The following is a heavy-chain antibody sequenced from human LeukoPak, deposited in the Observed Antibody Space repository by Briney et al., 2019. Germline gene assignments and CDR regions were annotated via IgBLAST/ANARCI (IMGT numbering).Heavy chain of an antibody. J-gene: IGHJ4*02. CDR1: GGSISSYY. D-gene: IGHD1-26*01. Sequence: SETLSLTCTVSGGSISSYYWSWIRQPAGKGLDWNGRIYSSGSTNYNPSLRSRVTMSVDTSKNQFSLRLSSVTAADTAVYYCARGAPSGSYSVFDHWGQGTLVTVSS. V-gene: IGHV4-4*07. CDR2: IYSSGST. CDR3: ARGAPSGSYSVFDH.